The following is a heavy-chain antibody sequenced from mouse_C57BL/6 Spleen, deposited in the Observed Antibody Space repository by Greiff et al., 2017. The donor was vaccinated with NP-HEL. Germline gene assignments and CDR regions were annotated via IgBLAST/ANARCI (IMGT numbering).Heavy chain of an antibody. CDR2: IDPNSGGT. J-gene: IGHJ1*03. CDR3: ARGYYGSSFYWYFDV. D-gene: IGHD1-1*01. V-gene: IGHV1-72*01. CDR1: GYTFTSYW. Sequence: QVQLKQSGAELVKPGASVKLSCKASGYTFTSYWMHWVKQRPGRGLEWIGRIDPNSGGTKYNEKFKSKATLTVDKPSSTAYMQLSSLTSEDSAVYYCARGYYGSSFYWYFDVWGTGTTVTVSS.